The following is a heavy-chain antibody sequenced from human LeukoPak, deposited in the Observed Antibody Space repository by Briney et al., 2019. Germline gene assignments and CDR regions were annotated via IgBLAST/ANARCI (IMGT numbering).Heavy chain of an antibody. J-gene: IGHJ4*02. CDR1: GYTFTGYY. V-gene: IGHV1-2*02. CDR2: INPNSGDT. Sequence: ASVKVSCKASGYTFTGYYMHWVRQAPGQGLEWMGWINPNSGDTNYAQKFQGRVTMTRDTSISTAYMELSRLRSDDTAVYYCARGLGYCSSTSCPSGYWGQGTLVTVSS. D-gene: IGHD2-2*01. CDR3: ARGLGYCSSTSCPSGY.